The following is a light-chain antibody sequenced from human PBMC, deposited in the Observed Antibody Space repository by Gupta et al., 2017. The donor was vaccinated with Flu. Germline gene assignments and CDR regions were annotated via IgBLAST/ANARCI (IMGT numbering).Light chain of an antibody. CDR3: QAWDSASVV. V-gene: IGLV3-1*01. CDR1: KLGDEF. J-gene: IGLJ2*01. CDR2: QDN. Sequence: SSELPQPPSVSASPSQPARITCPGDKLGDEFASWYQQKPGQSPVLVIYQDNKRPPGIPERFSGSNSGNTATLTISGTQAMDEADYYCQAWDSASVVFGGGTKLTVL.